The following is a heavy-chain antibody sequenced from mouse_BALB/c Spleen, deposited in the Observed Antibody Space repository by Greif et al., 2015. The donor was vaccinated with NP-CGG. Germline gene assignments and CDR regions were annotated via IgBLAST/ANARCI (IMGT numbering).Heavy chain of an antibody. J-gene: IGHJ3*01. CDR2: IDPANGNT. CDR1: GFNIKDTY. CDR3: AFITSFAY. V-gene: IGHV14-3*02. Sequence: EVQLQQSGAELVKPGASVKLSCTASGFNIKDTYMHWVKQRPEQGLEWIGRIDPANGNTKYDPKFQGKATITADTSSNTAYLQLSSLTSEDTAVYYCAFITSFAYWGQGTLVTVSA. D-gene: IGHD1-1*01.